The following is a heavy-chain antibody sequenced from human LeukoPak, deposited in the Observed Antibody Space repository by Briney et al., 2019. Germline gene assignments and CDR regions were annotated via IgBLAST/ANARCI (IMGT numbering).Heavy chain of an antibody. Sequence: SVKVPCKASGDTFTTYAIIWVRQAPGQGLEWMGGIIPMFGTPNYAQRLQGRVTITADKSTKTAYMELSSLRSEDTAVYYCARAGIPGYCTNVTCSNWLDPWGQGTLVTVSS. V-gene: IGHV1-69*06. J-gene: IGHJ5*02. D-gene: IGHD2-8*01. CDR3: ARAGIPGYCTNVTCSNWLDP. CDR2: IIPMFGTP. CDR1: GDTFTTYA.